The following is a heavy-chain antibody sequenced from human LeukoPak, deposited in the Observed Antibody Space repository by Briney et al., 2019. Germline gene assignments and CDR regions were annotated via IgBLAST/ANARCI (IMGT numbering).Heavy chain of an antibody. D-gene: IGHD3-3*01. Sequence: PSETLSLTCAVDGGSFSGYYWSWIRQPPGKGLEWIGEINHSGSTNYNPCLKSRVTISVDTSENQFSLKLSPVTAADTAVYYCARGRVTYSDFWSGYSRTHYFDYWGQGTLVTVSS. V-gene: IGHV4-34*01. CDR3: ARGRVTYSDFWSGYSRTHYFDY. J-gene: IGHJ4*02. CDR2: INHSGST. CDR1: GGSFSGYY.